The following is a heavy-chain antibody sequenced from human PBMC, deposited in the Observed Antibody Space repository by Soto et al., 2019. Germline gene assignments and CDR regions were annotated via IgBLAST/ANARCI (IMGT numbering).Heavy chain of an antibody. CDR1: GYSFTSYL. Sequence: XESLKISRKGSGYSFTSYLLIWVRQMPGKGLDWMGRIDPSDFYTNYSPSFQGHVTISADKSISTAYLQWSSLKASDTAMYYCARLIDRAELWDFWGQGTTVTVSS. CDR2: IDPSDFYT. D-gene: IGHD1-1*01. CDR3: ARLIDRAELWDF. J-gene: IGHJ6*02. V-gene: IGHV5-10-1*01.